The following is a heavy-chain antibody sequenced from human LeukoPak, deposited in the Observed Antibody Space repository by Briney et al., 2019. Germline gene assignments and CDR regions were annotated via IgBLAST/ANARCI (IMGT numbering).Heavy chain of an antibody. Sequence: GGSLRLSCAASGFTFSSYAMSWVRQAPGRGLEWVSAISGSGGSTYYADSVKGRFTISRDNSKNTLYLQMNSLRAEDTAVYYCAKGPTTVVGGGYFDYWGQGTLVTVSS. CDR2: ISGSGGST. CDR3: AKGPTTVVGGGYFDY. J-gene: IGHJ4*02. CDR1: GFTFSSYA. V-gene: IGHV3-23*01. D-gene: IGHD4-23*01.